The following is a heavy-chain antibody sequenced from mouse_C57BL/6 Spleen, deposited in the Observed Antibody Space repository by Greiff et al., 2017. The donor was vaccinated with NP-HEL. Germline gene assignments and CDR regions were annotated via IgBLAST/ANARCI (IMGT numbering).Heavy chain of an antibody. CDR1: GYTFTSYW. Sequence: EVQLQQSGTVLARPGASVKMSCKTSGYTFTSYWMHWVKQRPGQGLEWIGAIYPGNSDTSYNQKFKGKAKLTAVTSASTAYMELSSLTNEDSAVYYCTRYDGFHDSPYYFDYWGQGTTLTVSS. CDR2: IYPGNSDT. D-gene: IGHD1-2*01. CDR3: TRYDGFHDSPYYFDY. J-gene: IGHJ2*01. V-gene: IGHV1-5*01.